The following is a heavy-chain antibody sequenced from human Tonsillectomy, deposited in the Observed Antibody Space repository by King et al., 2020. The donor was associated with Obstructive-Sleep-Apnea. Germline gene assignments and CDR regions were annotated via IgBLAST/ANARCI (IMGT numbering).Heavy chain of an antibody. CDR1: GYTFTGYY. CDR3: ARVATGTTEGSEYFQH. Sequence: QLVQSGAEVKKPGASVKVSCKASGYTFTGYYMHWVRQAPGQGLEWMGWINPNSGGTNYAQKFQGWVTMTRDTSISTAYMALSRLRSDDTAVYYCARVATGTTEGSEYFQHWGQGTLVTVSS. D-gene: IGHD4-17*01. J-gene: IGHJ1*01. CDR2: INPNSGGT. V-gene: IGHV1-2*04.